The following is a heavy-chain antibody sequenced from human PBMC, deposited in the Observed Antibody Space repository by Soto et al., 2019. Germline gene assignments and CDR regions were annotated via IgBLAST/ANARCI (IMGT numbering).Heavy chain of an antibody. CDR3: AKRIMSTIGHFDS. J-gene: IGHJ4*02. Sequence: GGSLRLSCAASGFTLSSYAMSWVRQAPGKGLEWVSSISGIGHSTYYADSVKGRFTISRDNSKNTLYLQMNSLRAEDTAVYYCAKRIMSTIGHFDSWGQGTLVTVSS. V-gene: IGHV3-23*01. D-gene: IGHD5-12*01. CDR2: ISGIGHST. CDR1: GFTLSSYA.